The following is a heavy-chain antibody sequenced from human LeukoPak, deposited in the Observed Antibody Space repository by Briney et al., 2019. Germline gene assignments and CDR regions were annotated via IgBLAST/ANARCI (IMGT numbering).Heavy chain of an antibody. D-gene: IGHD1-14*01. V-gene: IGHV3-21*06. CDR3: ATETNGRHYDY. CDR1: GLTFSTSG. J-gene: IGHJ4*02. Sequence: GGSLRLSCTASGLTFSTSGFNWVRQAPGKGLEWVASIGPTGSDRYRADSIKGRFTISRDNANNFLYLQMNSLRAEDTAVYYCATETNGRHYDYWGQGTLLTVSS. CDR2: IGPTGSDR.